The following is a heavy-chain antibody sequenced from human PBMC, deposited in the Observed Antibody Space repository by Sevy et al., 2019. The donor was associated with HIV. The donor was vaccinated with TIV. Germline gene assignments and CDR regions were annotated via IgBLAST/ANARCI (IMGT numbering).Heavy chain of an antibody. D-gene: IGHD3-22*01. J-gene: IGHJ6*02. CDR3: EKAKHYDSSYAMDV. CDR1: GFSFTNYA. V-gene: IGHV3-23*01. CDR2: ITSGGYST. Sequence: GGSLRLSCAASGFSFTNYAISWVRQAPGKGLEWVSVITSGGYSTYYADSVKGRFTISRDNSKNTVFLQMNSLSAEDTAVYYCEKAKHYDSSYAMDVWGQGTTVTVSS.